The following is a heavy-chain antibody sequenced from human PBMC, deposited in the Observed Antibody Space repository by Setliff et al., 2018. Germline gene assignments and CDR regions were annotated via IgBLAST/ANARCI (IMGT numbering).Heavy chain of an antibody. Sequence: PGGSLRLSCEVSGFTFDNHAMHWVRQAPGKGLEWVSGINWSGEIIGYADSVKGRFTFSRDNAKNSLSLQMNSLRAEDTAVYYCTRSTSGAFDYWGQGALVTVSS. CDR1: GFTFDNHA. V-gene: IGHV3-20*04. CDR3: TRSTSGAFDY. CDR2: INWSGEII. J-gene: IGHJ4*02. D-gene: IGHD2-2*01.